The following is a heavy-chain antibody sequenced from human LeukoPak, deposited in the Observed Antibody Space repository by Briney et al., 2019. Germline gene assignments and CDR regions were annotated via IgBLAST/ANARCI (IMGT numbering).Heavy chain of an antibody. V-gene: IGHV3-53*01. CDR3: AREIGQLGGAFDI. CDR1: GFTVSTVY. D-gene: IGHD7-27*01. CDR2: IYGGHTA. Sequence: PGGSLRLSCAASGFTVSTVYMTWVRQAPGKGLEWVSVIYGGHTAYYADSVKGRFTISTDNPKNTLNLQMNSLRAEDTAVYYCAREIGQLGGAFDIWGQGTMVTVSS. J-gene: IGHJ3*02.